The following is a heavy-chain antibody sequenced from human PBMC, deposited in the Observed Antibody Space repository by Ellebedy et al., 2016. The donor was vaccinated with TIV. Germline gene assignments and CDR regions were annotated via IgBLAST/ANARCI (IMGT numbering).Heavy chain of an antibody. CDR3: ATDRGYFTFDY. CDR2: IKEDGSQT. CDR1: GFTFSTYW. Sequence: GESLKISCATSGFTFSTYWMAWVRQAPGKGLEWVANIKEDGSQTYYVGSVKGRLTISRDNAKNSLYLQMNSLRADDTAVYYCATDRGYFTFDYWGQGSLITVSS. J-gene: IGHJ4*02. D-gene: IGHD3-9*01. V-gene: IGHV3-7*03.